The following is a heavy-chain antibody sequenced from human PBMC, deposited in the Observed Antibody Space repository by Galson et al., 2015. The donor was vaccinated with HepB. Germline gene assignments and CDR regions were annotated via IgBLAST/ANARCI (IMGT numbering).Heavy chain of an antibody. J-gene: IGHJ4*02. CDR2: ISSNGGST. CDR3: ATDTATVTPLDY. D-gene: IGHD4-11*01. V-gene: IGHV3-64D*06. Sequence: SLRLSCAASGFTFSSYAMHWVRQAPGKGLEYVSAISSNGGSTYYADSVKGRFTISRDNSKNTLYLQMSSLRAEDTAVYYYATDTATVTPLDYWGQGTLVTVSS. CDR1: GFTFSSYA.